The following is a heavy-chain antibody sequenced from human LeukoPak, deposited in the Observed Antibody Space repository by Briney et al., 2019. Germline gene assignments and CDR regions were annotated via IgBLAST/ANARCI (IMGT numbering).Heavy chain of an antibody. CDR2: MNPNSGNT. D-gene: IGHD6-13*01. CDR1: GYSFTRYD. Sequence: ASVKVSCKACGYSFTRYDINWVRQATRQGLEWMGWMNPNSGNTGHAQKFQGRVTVTRDTSISTAYMELSSLRSEDTAVYYCARSNYGGYSSSWYSYYYYMDVWGKGTTVTVSS. V-gene: IGHV1-8*01. CDR3: ARSNYGGYSSSWYSYYYYMDV. J-gene: IGHJ6*03.